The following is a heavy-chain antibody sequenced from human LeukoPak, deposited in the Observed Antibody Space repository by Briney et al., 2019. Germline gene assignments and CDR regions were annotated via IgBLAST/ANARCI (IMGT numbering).Heavy chain of an antibody. CDR2: ISSSSSTI. Sequence: GGSLRLSCAASGFTFSSYSMNWVRQAPGKELEWVSYISSSSSTIYYADSVKGRFTISRDNAKNSLYLQMNSLRDEDTAVYYCARDRRVATRSTFDYWGQGTLVTVSS. CDR3: ARDRRVATRSTFDY. CDR1: GFTFSSYS. V-gene: IGHV3-48*02. D-gene: IGHD5-12*01. J-gene: IGHJ4*02.